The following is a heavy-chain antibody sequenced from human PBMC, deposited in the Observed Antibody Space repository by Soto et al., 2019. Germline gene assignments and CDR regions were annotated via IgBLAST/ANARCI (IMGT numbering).Heavy chain of an antibody. CDR3: ARGGSSWYYYGMDV. V-gene: IGHV4-34*01. Sequence: SETLSLTCAVYGGSFSGYYWSWIRQPPGKGLEWIEEINHSGSTNYNPSLKSRVTISVDTSKNQFSLKLSSVTAADTAVYYCARGGSSWYYYGMDVWGQGTTVTVSS. CDR2: INHSGST. J-gene: IGHJ6*02. D-gene: IGHD6-13*01. CDR1: GGSFSGYY.